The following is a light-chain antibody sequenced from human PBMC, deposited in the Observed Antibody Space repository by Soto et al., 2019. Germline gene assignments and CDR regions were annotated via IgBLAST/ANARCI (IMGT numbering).Light chain of an antibody. CDR1: QSVSSSY. J-gene: IGKJ5*01. CDR2: GAS. CDR3: QQYCSSPPFT. V-gene: IGKV3-20*01. Sequence: EIVLTQSPGPLSLSPGERATLSCRASQSVSSSYLAWYQQKPGQAPRLLIYGASSRATGIPDRFSGSGSGTDFTLTISTLVPEDVAVYYCQQYCSSPPFTVGQGTGLEIK.